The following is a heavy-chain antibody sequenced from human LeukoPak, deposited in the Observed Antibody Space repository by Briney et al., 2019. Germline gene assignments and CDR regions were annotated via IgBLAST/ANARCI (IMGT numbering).Heavy chain of an antibody. CDR3: AKWGSSGDY. CDR1: GFTFDDYA. J-gene: IGHJ4*02. D-gene: IGHD6-19*01. V-gene: IGHV3-9*01. CDR2: ISRNSGSI. Sequence: GGSLRLSCAASGFTFDDYAMHWVRQAPGKGLEWVSGISRNSGSIGYADSVKGRFTISRDNAKNSLYLQMNSLRAEDTALYYCAKWGSSGDYWGQGTLVTVSS.